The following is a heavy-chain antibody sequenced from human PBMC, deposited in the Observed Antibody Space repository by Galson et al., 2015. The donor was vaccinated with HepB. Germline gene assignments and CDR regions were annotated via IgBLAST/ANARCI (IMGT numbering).Heavy chain of an antibody. CDR3: ARHPPDYGDWYFDL. D-gene: IGHD4-17*01. J-gene: IGHJ2*01. CDR2: IYPGDSDT. V-gene: IGHV5-51*01. Sequence: YWIGWVRQMPGKGLEWMGIIYPGDSDTRYSPSFQGQVTISADKSISTAYLQWSSLKASDTAMYYCARHPPDYGDWYFDLWGRGTLVTVSS. CDR1: YW.